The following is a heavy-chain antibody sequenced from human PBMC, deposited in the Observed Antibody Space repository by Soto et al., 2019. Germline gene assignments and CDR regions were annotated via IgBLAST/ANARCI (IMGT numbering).Heavy chain of an antibody. CDR2: IIPFFGTS. J-gene: IGHJ6*04. CDR3: ARVGQITNYGMAV. CDR1: GGTFSSYP. V-gene: IGHV1-69*01. D-gene: IGHD1-26*01. Sequence: QVQLVQSGAEVKKPGSSVKVSCEASGGTFSSYPINWVRQAPGQGLEWMGGIIPFFGTSNYAQKFQGRVTITADDSTSTAYMELRSLRSEDTAVYYCARVGQITNYGMAVWGEGTTFTVSS.